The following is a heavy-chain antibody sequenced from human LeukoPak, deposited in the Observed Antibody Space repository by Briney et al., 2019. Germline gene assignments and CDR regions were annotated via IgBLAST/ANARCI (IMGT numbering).Heavy chain of an antibody. CDR1: GFTFDDYA. CDR2: ISWSSGSI. V-gene: IGHV3-9*01. CDR3: AKDGDSSGYYNDWYFDL. J-gene: IGHJ2*01. Sequence: PGGSLRLSCAASGFTFDDYAMHWVRQAPGKGLEWVSGISWSSGSIGYADSVKGRFTISRDNAKNSLYLQMNSLRAEDTALYYCAKDGDSSGYYNDWYFDLWGRGTLVTVSS. D-gene: IGHD3-22*01.